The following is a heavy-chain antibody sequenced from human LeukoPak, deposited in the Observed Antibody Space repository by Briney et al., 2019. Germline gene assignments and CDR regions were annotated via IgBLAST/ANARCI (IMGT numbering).Heavy chain of an antibody. CDR2: ISAYNGNT. Sequence: ASVKVSCKASGYIFTNYGISWVRQAPGQGLEWMGWISAYNGNTNYAQKLQGRVTMTTDTSTSTAYMELRSLRSDDTAVYYCARDPKALGYYDFWSGYYRERDDAFDIWGQGTMVTVSS. J-gene: IGHJ3*02. CDR3: ARDPKALGYYDFWSGYYRERDDAFDI. CDR1: GYIFTNYG. V-gene: IGHV1-18*01. D-gene: IGHD3-3*01.